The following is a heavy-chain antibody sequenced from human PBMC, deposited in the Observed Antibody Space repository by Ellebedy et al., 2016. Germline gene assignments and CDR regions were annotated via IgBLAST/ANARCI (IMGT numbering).Heavy chain of an antibody. V-gene: IGHV2-5*01. D-gene: IGHD5-24*01. Sequence: SGPTLVKPTQTLTLTCTFSGFSLSTSGVGVGWIRQPPGKALEWLALIYWNDDKRYSPSLKSRLTITKDTSKNQVVLTMTNMDPVDTATYYCAQRSRDGYNYYFDYWGQGTLVTVSS. CDR2: IYWNDDK. J-gene: IGHJ4*02. CDR1: GFSLSTSGVG. CDR3: AQRSRDGYNYYFDY.